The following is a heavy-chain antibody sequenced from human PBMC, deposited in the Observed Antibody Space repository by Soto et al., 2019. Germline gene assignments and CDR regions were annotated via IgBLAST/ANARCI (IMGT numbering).Heavy chain of an antibody. CDR3: ARAQLVRQRISYYYYYGMDV. CDR2: IYYSGST. V-gene: IGHV4-59*01. Sequence: LSLPCTVSGGSLSSYYWSWIRQPPGKGLEWIGYIYYSGSTNYNPSLNSRVTISVDTSKNQFSLKLSSVTAADTAVYYCARAQLVRQRISYYYYYGMDVWGQGTTVTVSS. CDR1: GGSLSSYY. D-gene: IGHD6-13*01. J-gene: IGHJ6*02.